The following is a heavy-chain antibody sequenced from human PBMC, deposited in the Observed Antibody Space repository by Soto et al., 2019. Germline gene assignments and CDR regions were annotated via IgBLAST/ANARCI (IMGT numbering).Heavy chain of an antibody. CDR1: GGSISSGGYS. CDR3: ARRRHYYGSGSPGYFDY. CDR2: IYHSGST. J-gene: IGHJ4*02. Sequence: SETLSLTCAVSGGSISSGGYSWSWIRQPPGKGLEWIGYIYHSGSTYYNPSLKSRVTISVDRSKNQFSLKLSSVTAADAAVYYCARRRHYYGSGSPGYFDYWGQGTLVTVSS. D-gene: IGHD3-10*01. V-gene: IGHV4-30-2*01.